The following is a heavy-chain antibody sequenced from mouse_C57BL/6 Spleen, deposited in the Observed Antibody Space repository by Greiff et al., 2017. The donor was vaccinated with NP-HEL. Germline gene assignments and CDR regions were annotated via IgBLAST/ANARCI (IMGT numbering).Heavy chain of an antibody. J-gene: IGHJ4*01. CDR3: ARDYDGYYVAMDY. V-gene: IGHV1-26*01. Sequence: VQLQQSGPELVKPGASVKISCKASGYTFTDYYMNWVKQSHGKSLEWIGDINPNNGGTSYNQKFKGKATLTVDKSSSTAYMELRSLTSEDSAVYYCARDYDGYYVAMDYWGQGTSVTVSS. CDR2: INPNNGGT. D-gene: IGHD2-3*01. CDR1: GYTFTDYY.